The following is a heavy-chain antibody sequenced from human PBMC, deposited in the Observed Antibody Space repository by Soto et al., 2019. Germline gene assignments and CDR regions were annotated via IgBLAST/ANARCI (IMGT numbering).Heavy chain of an antibody. CDR1: GFTFSSYA. CDR2: ISYDGSNK. CDR3: ARDYSYCSGGSCPTPVY. Sequence: LRLSCAASGFTFSSYAMHWVRQAPGKGLEWVAVISYDGSNKYYADSVKGRFTISRDNSKNTLYLQMNSLRAEDTAVYYCARDYSYCSGGSCPTPVYWGQGTLITVSS. J-gene: IGHJ4*02. V-gene: IGHV3-30-3*01. D-gene: IGHD2-15*01.